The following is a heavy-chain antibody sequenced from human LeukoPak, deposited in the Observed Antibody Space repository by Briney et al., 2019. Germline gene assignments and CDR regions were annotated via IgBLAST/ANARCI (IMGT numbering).Heavy chain of an antibody. D-gene: IGHD2-8*02. V-gene: IGHV1-69*04. CDR3: ARDTVFDY. CDR2: IIPILGIA. Sequence: ASVKVSCKASGGTFSSYAISWVRQAPGQGLEWMGRIIPILGIANYAQKFQGRVTITADKSTSTAYMELSSLRSEDTAAYYCARDTVFDYWGQGTLVTVSS. CDR1: GGTFSSYA. J-gene: IGHJ4*02.